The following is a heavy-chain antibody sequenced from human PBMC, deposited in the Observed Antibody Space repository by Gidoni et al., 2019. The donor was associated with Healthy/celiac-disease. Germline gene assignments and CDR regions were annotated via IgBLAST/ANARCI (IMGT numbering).Heavy chain of an antibody. CDR2: ISYDGSNK. CDR1: GFPFSSYA. D-gene: IGHD4-4*01. CDR3: ARDGTVGIYYYGMDV. V-gene: IGHV3-30-3*01. J-gene: IGHJ6*02. Sequence: QVQLVESGGGVVQPGRSLLLSSAASGFPFSSYAMHWVRKAPGKGLEWVAVISYDGSNKYYADSVKGRFTISRDNSKNTLYLQMNSLRAEDTAVYYCARDGTVGIYYYGMDVWGQGTTVTVSS.